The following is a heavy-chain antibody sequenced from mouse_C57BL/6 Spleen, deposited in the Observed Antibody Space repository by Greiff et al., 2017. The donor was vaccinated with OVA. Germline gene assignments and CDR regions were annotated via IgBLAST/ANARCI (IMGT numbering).Heavy chain of an antibody. CDR2: IYPGSGNT. Sequence: QVQLKESGAELVRPGASVKLSCKASGYTFTDYYINWVKQRPGQGLEWIARIYPGSGNTYYNEKFKGKATLTAEKSSSTAYMQLSSLTSEDSAVYFCARFITTVVSPHYYAMDYWGQGTTVTVSS. CDR1: GYTFTDYY. D-gene: IGHD1-1*01. V-gene: IGHV1-76*01. CDR3: ARFITTVVSPHYYAMDY. J-gene: IGHJ4*01.